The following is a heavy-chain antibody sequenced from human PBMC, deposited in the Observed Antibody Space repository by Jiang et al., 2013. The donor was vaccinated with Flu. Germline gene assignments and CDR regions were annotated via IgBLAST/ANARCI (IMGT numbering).Heavy chain of an antibody. D-gene: IGHD5-18*01. V-gene: IGHV3-30-3*01. Sequence: SLRLSCAASGFTFNSYVMHWVRQAPGKGLEWVALSSYDGTTKIYADSVKGRFTISRDDSKNTLYLQMNSLRVEDTAMYYCARDLDTVLIHYFGYWGQGTL. CDR2: SSYDGTTK. CDR1: GFTFNSYV. J-gene: IGHJ4*02. CDR3: ARDLDTVLIHYFGY.